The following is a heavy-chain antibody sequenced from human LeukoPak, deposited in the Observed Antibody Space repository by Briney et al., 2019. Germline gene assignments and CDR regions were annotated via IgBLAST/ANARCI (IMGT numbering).Heavy chain of an antibody. CDR1: GYLLRESS. J-gene: IGHJ3*01. V-gene: IGHV1-24*01. CDR2: FDAENGDI. Sequence: ASMKVSCKISGYLLRESSMHWVRQAPGKGLVWMAGFDAENGDIIYAQKLQGRVTMTEDISTDTAYMELSHLRSDDTAVYYCATEDPSGLDVLLNWGQGTMVTVSS. CDR3: ATEDPSGLDVLLN. D-gene: IGHD6-19*01.